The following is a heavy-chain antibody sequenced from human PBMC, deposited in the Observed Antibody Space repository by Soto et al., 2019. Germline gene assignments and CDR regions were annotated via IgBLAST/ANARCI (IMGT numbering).Heavy chain of an antibody. D-gene: IGHD2-2*02. CDR2: INHSGST. CDR3: ARAVGRTVPAAIEYYYYGMDV. Sequence: NPSETLSLTCAVYGGSFSGYYWSWIRQPPGKGLEWIGEINHSGSTNYNPSLKSRVTISVDTSKNQFSLKLSSVTAADTAVYYCARAVGRTVPAAIEYYYYGMDVWGQGTTVTVSS. J-gene: IGHJ6*02. V-gene: IGHV4-34*01. CDR1: GGSFSGYY.